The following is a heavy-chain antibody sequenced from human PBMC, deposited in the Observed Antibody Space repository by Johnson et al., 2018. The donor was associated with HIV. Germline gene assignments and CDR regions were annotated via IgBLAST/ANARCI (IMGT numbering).Heavy chain of an antibody. CDR3: ARELSHDAFDI. D-gene: IGHD3-3*02. CDR2: VNSDGSSL. CDR1: GFTFSNYW. J-gene: IGHJ3*02. Sequence: EVQLVESGGGVVQPGGSLRLSCAASGFTFSNYWMHWVRQAPGKGLVWVSRVNSDGSSLSYADSVKGRFTISRDNAKNTLYLQMNSLRAEDTAAYYCARELSHDAFDIWGQGTMVTVSS. V-gene: IGHV3-74*01.